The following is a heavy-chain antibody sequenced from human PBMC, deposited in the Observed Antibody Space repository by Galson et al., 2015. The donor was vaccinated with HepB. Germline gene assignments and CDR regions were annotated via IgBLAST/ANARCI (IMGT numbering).Heavy chain of an antibody. D-gene: IGHD5-24*01. J-gene: IGHJ4*02. Sequence: SLRLSCAASGFTFSSYAMHWVRQAPGKRLEWVAVISYDGSNKYYADSVKGRFTISRDNSKNTLYLQMNSLRAEDTAVYYCARNVEMAPSGYWGQGTLVTVSS. V-gene: IGHV3-30-3*01. CDR2: ISYDGSNK. CDR3: ARNVEMAPSGY. CDR1: GFTFSSYA.